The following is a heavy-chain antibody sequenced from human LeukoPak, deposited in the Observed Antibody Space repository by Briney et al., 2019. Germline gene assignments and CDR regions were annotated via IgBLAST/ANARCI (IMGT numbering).Heavy chain of an antibody. D-gene: IGHD1-26*01. CDR3: ARHEYSGSYYGLSWFDP. CDR1: GGSMSSSSHY. Sequence: SETLSLTCTVSGGSMSSSSHYWGWIRQPPGKGLEWIGSISYSGSTYYNPSLKSRVTISVDTSKKQFSLKLSSVTAPDTAVYYCARHEYSGSYYGLSWFDPWGQGTLVTVSS. V-gene: IGHV4-39*01. J-gene: IGHJ5*02. CDR2: ISYSGST.